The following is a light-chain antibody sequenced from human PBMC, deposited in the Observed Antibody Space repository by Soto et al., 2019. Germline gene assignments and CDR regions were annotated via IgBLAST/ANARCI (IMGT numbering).Light chain of an antibody. J-gene: IGKJ1*01. CDR2: KAS. CDR3: QHYNSYSEA. CDR1: QTISSW. V-gene: IGKV1-5*03. Sequence: IQMTQSSSTLSGSVGYRVTITCRASQTISSWLAWYQQKQGKAPKLLIYKASTLKSGVPSRFSGSGYGTEFNLTISSLQTDDFATYYCQHYNSYSEAFGQGTKVDIK.